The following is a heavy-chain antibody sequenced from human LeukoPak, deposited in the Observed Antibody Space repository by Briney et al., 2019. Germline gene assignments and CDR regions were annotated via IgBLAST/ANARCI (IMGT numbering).Heavy chain of an antibody. D-gene: IGHD3-3*02. CDR3: ARAPGPGAISTDY. CDR1: GFTFSSYA. Sequence: GGSLRLSCAASGFTFSSYAMSWVRQAPGKGLEWVSAISGSGGSTYYADSVKGRFTISRDNSKNTLYLQMNSLRAEDSAVYYCARAPGPGAISTDYWGQGTLVTVSS. V-gene: IGHV3-23*01. CDR2: ISGSGGST. J-gene: IGHJ4*02.